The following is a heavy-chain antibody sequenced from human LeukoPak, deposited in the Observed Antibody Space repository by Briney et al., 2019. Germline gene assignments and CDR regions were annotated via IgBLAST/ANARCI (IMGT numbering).Heavy chain of an antibody. CDR1: GGSISSYY. D-gene: IGHD3-10*01. CDR3: ARDRYGSTTQAYYFDY. J-gene: IGHJ4*02. Sequence: KPSETLSLTCTVSGGSISSYYWSWIRQPAGKGLEWIGRIYTSGSTNYNPSLKSRVTMSVDTSKNQFSLKLSSVTAADTAVYYCARDRYGSTTQAYYFDYWGQGTLVTVSS. CDR2: IYTSGST. V-gene: IGHV4-4*07.